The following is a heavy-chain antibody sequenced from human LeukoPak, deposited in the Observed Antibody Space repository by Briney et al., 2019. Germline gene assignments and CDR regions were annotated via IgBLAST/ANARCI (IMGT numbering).Heavy chain of an antibody. V-gene: IGHV3-30-3*01. CDR3: ARDVMAVEGNLGH. CDR2: ISYDGDNK. D-gene: IGHD6-19*01. J-gene: IGHJ4*02. CDR1: GFIFSNYA. Sequence: PGGSLRLSCEGSGFIFSNYALHWVRQTPDKGLEWVAAISYDGDNKFYADSVKGRFTISRDNSKNTLYGEMKSLRVEDTAVYYCARDVMAVEGNLGHWGQGTQVTVSA.